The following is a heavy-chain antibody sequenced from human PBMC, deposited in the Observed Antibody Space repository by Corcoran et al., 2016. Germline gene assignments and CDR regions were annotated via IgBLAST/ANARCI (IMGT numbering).Heavy chain of an antibody. Sequence: QVQLVESGGGVVQPGRSLRLSCAASGFTFSSYGMHWVRQAPGKGLEWVAVIWYDGSNKYYADSVKGRFTISRDNSKNTLYLQMNSLRAEDTAVCYCARGSIFGVAYYFDYWGQGTLVTVSS. J-gene: IGHJ4*02. D-gene: IGHD3-3*01. CDR1: GFTFSSYG. CDR3: ARGSIFGVAYYFDY. CDR2: IWYDGSNK. V-gene: IGHV3-33*01.